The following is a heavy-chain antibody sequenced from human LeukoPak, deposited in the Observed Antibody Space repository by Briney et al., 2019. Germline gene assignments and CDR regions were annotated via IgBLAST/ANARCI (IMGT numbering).Heavy chain of an antibody. CDR1: GFTFRNYD. V-gene: IGHV3-23*01. CDR2: ISGTGGVST. CDR3: ARVDIAMAKPYDY. J-gene: IGHJ4*02. Sequence: PGGTLRLSCAASGFTFRNYDMSWVRQGPGKGLEWVSAISGTGGVSTYHADSVKGRFTISRDNSKNTLFLQMSSLRADDTAVYFCARVDIAMAKPYDYWGQGTLVTVSS. D-gene: IGHD5-18*01.